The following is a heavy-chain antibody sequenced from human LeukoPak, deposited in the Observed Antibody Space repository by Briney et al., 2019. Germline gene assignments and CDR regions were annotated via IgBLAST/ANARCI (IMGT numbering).Heavy chain of an antibody. CDR1: GLTFSSYS. CDR3: ASAGYYERSGYTYYFHY. D-gene: IGHD3-22*01. V-gene: IGHV3-21*01. Sequence: GGSLRLSCAASGLTFSSYSMNWVRQAPGKGLEWASYISISSRYIYYADSLKGRFTISRDNAKSSLYLQMSSLRAEDTAVYYCASAGYYERSGYTYYFHYWGQGTVVTVSS. J-gene: IGHJ4*02. CDR2: ISISSRYI.